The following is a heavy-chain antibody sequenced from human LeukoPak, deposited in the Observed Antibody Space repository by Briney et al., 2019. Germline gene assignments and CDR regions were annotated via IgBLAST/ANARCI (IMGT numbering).Heavy chain of an antibody. Sequence: PGGSLRLSCAASGFTFSSYEMNWVRQAPGKGLEWVSYISSSGSTIYYADSVKGRFTISRDNAKNSLYLQMSSLRAEDTAIYYCVREGGSGWYSGWFDPWGQGILVTVSS. CDR2: ISSSGSTI. CDR3: VREGGSGWYSGWFDP. J-gene: IGHJ5*02. D-gene: IGHD6-19*01. V-gene: IGHV3-48*03. CDR1: GFTFSSYE.